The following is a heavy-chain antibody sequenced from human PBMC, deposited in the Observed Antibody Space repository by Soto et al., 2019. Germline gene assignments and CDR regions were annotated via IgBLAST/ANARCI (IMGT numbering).Heavy chain of an antibody. V-gene: IGHV3-23*01. CDR1: GFAFSSYA. CDR2: ISSTGVTT. J-gene: IGHJ4*01. CDR3: AKSNVVLRLFYFDH. D-gene: IGHD2-2*01. Sequence: GGSLRLSCAASGFAFSSYAITWVRQAPGKGLEWVSGISSTGVTTFYADSVKGRFTISRDNSKNTLYLQMHVLRAEDTAVYYCAKSNVVLRLFYFDHWGQGTPVTVS.